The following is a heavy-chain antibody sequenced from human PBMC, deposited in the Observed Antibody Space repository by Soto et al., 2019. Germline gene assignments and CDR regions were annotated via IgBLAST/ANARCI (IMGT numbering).Heavy chain of an antibody. V-gene: IGHV4-39*01. J-gene: IGHJ6*03. Sequence: RKRQPPGKGLEWIGSIYYSGSTYYNPSLKSRVTISVDTSKNQFSLKLSSVTAADTAVYYCARLRVTTSLVNYYYYMDVWGKGTTVTVSS. CDR2: IYYSGST. CDR3: ARLRVTTSLVNYYYYMDV. D-gene: IGHD4-4*01.